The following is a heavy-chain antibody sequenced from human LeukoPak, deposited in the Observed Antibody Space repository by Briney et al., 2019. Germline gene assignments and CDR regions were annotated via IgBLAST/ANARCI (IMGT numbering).Heavy chain of an antibody. D-gene: IGHD3-3*01. CDR3: ARRVVDGGMGV. V-gene: IGHV4-38-2*02. J-gene: IGHJ6*02. Sequence: SETLSLTCTVSGYSISSGYYWGWIRQPPGKGLEWIGSIYHSGSTYYNPSLKSRVTISVDTSKNQFSLKLSSVTAADTAVYYCARRVVDGGMGVWGQGTTVTVSS. CDR1: GYSISSGYY. CDR2: IYHSGST.